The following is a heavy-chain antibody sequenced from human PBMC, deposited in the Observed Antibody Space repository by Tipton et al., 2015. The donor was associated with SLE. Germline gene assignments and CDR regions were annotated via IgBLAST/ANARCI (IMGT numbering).Heavy chain of an antibody. V-gene: IGHV3-30*02. Sequence: SLRLSCAASGFTFSSYGMHWVRQAPGKGLEWVAFIRYDGSNKYYADSVKGRFTISRDNSKNTLYLQMNSLRAEDTAVYYCAKDRGSSGWYRAPFGYWGQGTLVHVSS. D-gene: IGHD6-19*01. J-gene: IGHJ4*02. CDR1: GFTFSSYG. CDR2: IRYDGSNK. CDR3: AKDRGSSGWYRAPFGY.